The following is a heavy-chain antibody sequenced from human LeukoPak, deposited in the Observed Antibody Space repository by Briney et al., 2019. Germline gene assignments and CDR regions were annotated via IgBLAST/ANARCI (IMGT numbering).Heavy chain of an antibody. D-gene: IGHD3-10*01. CDR1: GYTFTGYY. CDR3: ARHRFGQPHFND. CDR2: INPNSGGT. Sequence: ASVKVSCKASGYTFTGYYMHWVRQAPGQGLEWMGWINPNSGGTNYAQKFQGRVTMTRDTSISTAYMELSRLRSDDTAVYYCARHRFGQPHFNDWGPGTLVTVSS. J-gene: IGHJ4*02. V-gene: IGHV1-2*02.